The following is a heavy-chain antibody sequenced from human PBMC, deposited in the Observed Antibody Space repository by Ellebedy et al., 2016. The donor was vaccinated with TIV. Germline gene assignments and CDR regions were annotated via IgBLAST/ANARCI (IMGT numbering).Heavy chain of an antibody. CDR3: ARTYSGNYGLGYYGMDV. D-gene: IGHD1-26*01. V-gene: IGHV1-2*04. J-gene: IGHJ6*02. Sequence: AASVKVSCKASGYTFTGYYMHWVRQAPGQGLEWMGWINPNSGGANYAQKFQGWVTMTRDTSISTAYIELSRLKSDDTAIYYCARTYSGNYGLGYYGMDVWGQGTTVTVSS. CDR1: GYTFTGYY. CDR2: INPNSGGA.